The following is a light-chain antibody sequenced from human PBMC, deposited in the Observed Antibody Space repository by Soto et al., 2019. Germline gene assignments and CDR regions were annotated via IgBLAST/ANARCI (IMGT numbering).Light chain of an antibody. CDR2: GAS. CDR1: QSVISTY. Sequence: ENVLTQSPGTLSLSPGERATLSCRASQSVISTYIAWYQQKPGQAPRLLIYGASSRATAIPDRFSGSGSGTDFTLTISRLEPEDFAVDFCQQYGSSPRTFGEGTRVELQ. V-gene: IGKV3-20*01. J-gene: IGKJ1*01. CDR3: QQYGSSPRT.